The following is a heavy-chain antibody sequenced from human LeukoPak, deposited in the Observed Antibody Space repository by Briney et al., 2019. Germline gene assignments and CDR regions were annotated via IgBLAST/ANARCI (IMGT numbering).Heavy chain of an antibody. V-gene: IGHV3-23*01. D-gene: IGHD3-22*01. J-gene: IGHJ4*02. CDR3: AKDEDHYYDTPTPFDY. Sequence: GGSLRLSCAASGFTFSSYAMSWVRQAPGKGLEWVSAISGSGGSTYYADSVKGRFTISRDNSKNTLYLQMNSLRAEDTAVYYCAKDEDHYYDTPTPFDYWGQGTLATVSS. CDR2: ISGSGGST. CDR1: GFTFSSYA.